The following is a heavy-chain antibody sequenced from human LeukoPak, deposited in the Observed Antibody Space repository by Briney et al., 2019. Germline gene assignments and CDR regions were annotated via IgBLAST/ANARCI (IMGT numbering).Heavy chain of an antibody. V-gene: IGHV3-30*02. Sequence: GRSLRLSCAASGFTFGGYGMHSVRQAPGKGLEWGAFIRYDGSSKYYADSVKGRLTISKDKSKNTLYLQMNSLGAEDTAVYYCAKDHDYGTVSGWFDPWGQGTLVTVSS. CDR2: IRYDGSSK. D-gene: IGHD4-17*01. CDR3: AKDHDYGTVSGWFDP. CDR1: GFTFGGYG. J-gene: IGHJ5*02.